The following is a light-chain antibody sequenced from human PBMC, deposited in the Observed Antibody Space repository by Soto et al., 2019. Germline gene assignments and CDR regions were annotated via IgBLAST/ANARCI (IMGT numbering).Light chain of an antibody. Sequence: EVVMTQSPPTLSVYPGETATLTCGASQSVSSNLAWYQQKPGQAPRLLIYGASTRATGIPARFSGSGSGTEFTLTISSLQSEDFAVYYCQQYNNWPRTFGQGTKVDIK. CDR2: GAS. V-gene: IGKV3-15*01. CDR3: QQYNNWPRT. CDR1: QSVSSN. J-gene: IGKJ1*01.